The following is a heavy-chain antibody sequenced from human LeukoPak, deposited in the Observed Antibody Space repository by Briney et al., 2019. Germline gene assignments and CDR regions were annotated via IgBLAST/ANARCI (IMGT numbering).Heavy chain of an antibody. CDR3: AIPERMVRGGLDF. J-gene: IGHJ4*02. CDR1: GFSFSNFW. V-gene: IGHV3-7*01. D-gene: IGHD3-10*01. CDR2: IRRDGREK. Sequence: GGSLRLSCAASGFSFSNFWMSWVRQSPGKGLEWVANIRRDGREKFYVDSVRGRFTISRDNAKDSLYLQMNSLRVEDTAVYYCAIPERMVRGGLDFWGQGTRVTVSS.